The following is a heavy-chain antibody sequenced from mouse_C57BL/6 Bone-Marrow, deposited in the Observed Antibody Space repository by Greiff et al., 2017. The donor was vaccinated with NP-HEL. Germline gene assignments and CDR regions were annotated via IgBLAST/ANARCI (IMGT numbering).Heavy chain of an antibody. J-gene: IGHJ1*03. V-gene: IGHV1-47*01. CDR3: ARVYDYDEDWYFDV. CDR1: GYTFTTYP. D-gene: IGHD2-4*01. Sequence: VQLQESGAKLVKPGASVKMSCKASGYTFTTYPIEWMKQNHGKSLEWIGNFHPYNDDTKYNEKFKGKATLTVEKSSSTVYLELSRLTSDDSAVYYCARVYDYDEDWYFDVWGTGTTVTVSS. CDR2: FHPYNDDT.